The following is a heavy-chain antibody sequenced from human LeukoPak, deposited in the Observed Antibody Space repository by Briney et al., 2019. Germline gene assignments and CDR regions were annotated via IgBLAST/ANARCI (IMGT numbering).Heavy chain of an antibody. V-gene: IGHV3-30*18. D-gene: IGHD2-2*01. CDR1: GFTFSSYG. J-gene: IGHJ4*02. CDR2: ISYDGSNK. CDR3: AKDRCSTTSCFYFDY. Sequence: LGGSLRLSCAASGFTFSSYGMHWVRQAPGKGLEWVAVISYDGSNKYYADSVKGRFTISRDNSKNTLYLQMNSLRAEDTAVYYCAKDRCSTTSCFYFDYWGQGTLVTVSS.